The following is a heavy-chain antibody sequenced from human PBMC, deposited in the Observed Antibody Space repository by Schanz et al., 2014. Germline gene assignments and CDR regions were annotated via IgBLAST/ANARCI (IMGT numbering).Heavy chain of an antibody. D-gene: IGHD3-22*01. CDR2: ISGGGGIA. CDR3: AKVWGSDYFYPFDY. V-gene: IGHV3-23*04. J-gene: IGHJ4*02. CDR1: GFTFNNYD. Sequence: EVQLVESGGGLVQPGGSLRLSCAASGFTFNNYDMNWVRLVPGKGLECVSGISGGGGIAYYADSVKGRFTISRDNSKNTLYLQMISLSAEDTAVYYCAKVWGSDYFYPFDYWGQGTLVTVSS.